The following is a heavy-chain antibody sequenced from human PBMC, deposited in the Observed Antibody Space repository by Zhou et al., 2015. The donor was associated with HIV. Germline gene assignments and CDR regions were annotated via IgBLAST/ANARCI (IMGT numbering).Heavy chain of an antibody. J-gene: IGHJ2*01. CDR3: ARDRGGATRPDWRYFDL. D-gene: IGHD1-26*01. Sequence: QVQLVQSGAEVKKPGSSVKVSCKASGGTFGSYAINWVRQAPGRGLEWVGGIIPLFGTTTYAQMLPGRVVISADEYRSTVYMELSSLRSEDTAIYYCARDRGGATRPDWRYFDLWGPGTAVTVSS. V-gene: IGHV1-69*01. CDR1: GGTFGSYA. CDR2: IIPLFGTT.